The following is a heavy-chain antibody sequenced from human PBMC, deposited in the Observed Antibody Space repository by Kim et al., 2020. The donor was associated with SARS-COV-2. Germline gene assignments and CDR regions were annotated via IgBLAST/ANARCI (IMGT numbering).Heavy chain of an antibody. J-gene: IGHJ2*01. CDR1: GGTFSSYA. CDR3: ASGAVAGTGDSYWYFDL. V-gene: IGHV1-69*13. D-gene: IGHD6-19*01. Sequence: SVKVSCKASGGTFSSYAISWVRQAPGQGLEWMGGIIPIFGTANYAQKFQGRVTITADESTSTAYMELSSLRSEDTAVYYCASGAVAGTGDSYWYFDLWGRGTLVTVSS. CDR2: IIPIFGTA.